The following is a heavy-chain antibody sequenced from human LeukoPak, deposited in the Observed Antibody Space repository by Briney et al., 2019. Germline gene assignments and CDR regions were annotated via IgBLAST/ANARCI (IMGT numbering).Heavy chain of an antibody. CDR1: GFTFSSYG. Sequence: PGRSLRLSCAASGFTFSSYGMHWVRQVPGKGLEWVAVISYDGSNKYYADSVKGRFTISRDNSKNTLYLQMNSLRAEDTAVYYCAKTLTAMVTGGDFDYWGQGTLVTVSS. CDR3: AKTLTAMVTGGDFDY. V-gene: IGHV3-30*18. CDR2: ISYDGSNK. J-gene: IGHJ4*02. D-gene: IGHD5-18*01.